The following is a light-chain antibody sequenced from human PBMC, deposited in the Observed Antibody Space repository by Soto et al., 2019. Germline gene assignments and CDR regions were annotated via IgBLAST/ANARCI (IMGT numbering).Light chain of an antibody. CDR2: GAS. CDR1: QDIRTS. V-gene: IGKV1-33*01. Sequence: DIQMTQSPSSLSASVGARVSITCQASQDIRTSLSWFQQKPGRAPKLLIYGASNLEAGAPSRFRGSGSGTDFTFTISSLQPEDIATYYCQQYDSLPPFTFGPGTKVXIK. CDR3: QQYDSLPPFT. J-gene: IGKJ3*01.